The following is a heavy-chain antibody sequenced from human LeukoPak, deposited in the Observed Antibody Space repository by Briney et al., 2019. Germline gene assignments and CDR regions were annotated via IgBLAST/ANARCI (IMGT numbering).Heavy chain of an antibody. CDR1: GYTFTSYY. CDR2: INPSGGST. J-gene: IGHJ5*02. V-gene: IGHV1-46*01. Sequence: ASVEVSCKASGYTFTSYYMHWVRQAPGQGLEWMGIINPSGGSTSYAQKFQGRVTMTRDTSTSTVYMELSSLRSEDTAVYYCARDAPSRIAAGWFDPWGQGTLVTVSS. CDR3: ARDAPSRIAAGWFDP. D-gene: IGHD6-13*01.